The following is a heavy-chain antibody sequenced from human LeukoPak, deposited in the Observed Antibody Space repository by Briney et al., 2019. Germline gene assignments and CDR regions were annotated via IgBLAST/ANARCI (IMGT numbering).Heavy chain of an antibody. D-gene: IGHD2-2*01. J-gene: IGHJ1*01. V-gene: IGHV3-7*01. Sequence: QPGGSLRLTCVASGFRFGRDWISWVRQAPGKGLEWVACVKQDGTEKNYVVSVWGRFTVSVDNGKNSLYLPMNSLRAEDTAKYYCATLDSTKSVLWGRGTAVIVSS. CDR3: ATLDSTKSVL. CDR2: VKQDGTEK. CDR1: GFRFGRDW.